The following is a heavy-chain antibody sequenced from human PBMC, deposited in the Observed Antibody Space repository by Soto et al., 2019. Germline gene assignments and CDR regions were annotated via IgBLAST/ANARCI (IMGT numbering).Heavy chain of an antibody. Sequence: QVQLVESGGGVVQPGRSLRLSCAASKFTFSSYAMHWVRQAPGKGLEWVVVISYDGGNKYYADSVKGRFTISRDNSKNTLYLRMNSLRPADTAVYYCASSYDPDYYYYYGMDVWGQGTTVTVSS. J-gene: IGHJ6*02. CDR1: KFTFSSYA. CDR2: ISYDGGNK. D-gene: IGHD5-18*01. CDR3: ASSYDPDYYYYYGMDV. V-gene: IGHV3-30*04.